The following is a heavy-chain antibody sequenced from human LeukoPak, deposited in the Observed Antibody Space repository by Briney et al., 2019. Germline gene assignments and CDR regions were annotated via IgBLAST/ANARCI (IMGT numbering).Heavy chain of an antibody. D-gene: IGHD4-17*01. CDR3: ARNIHDYVLTHYYYYMDV. Sequence: GGSLRLSCAASGFTVSSNYMSWVRQAPGKGLEWVSIIYSDGFTYYADSVKGRFTISRDSSKNTLYLQMDSLRADDTAVYYCARNIHDYVLTHYYYYMDVWGEGTTVTVSS. CDR1: GFTVSSNY. J-gene: IGHJ6*03. V-gene: IGHV3-53*01. CDR2: IYSDGFT.